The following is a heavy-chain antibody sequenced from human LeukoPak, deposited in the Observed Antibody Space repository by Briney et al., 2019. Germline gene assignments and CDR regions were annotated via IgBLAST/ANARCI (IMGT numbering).Heavy chain of an antibody. D-gene: IGHD3-10*01. V-gene: IGHV1-2*04. Sequence: ASVKVSCKASGYTFTGYYMHWVRQAPGQGLEWMGWINPNSGGTNYAQKFQGWVTMTRDTSISTAYMELSRLRSDDTAVYYCAREEEVRGVAPEHYFDYWGQGTLVTVSS. J-gene: IGHJ4*02. CDR2: INPNSGGT. CDR3: AREEEVRGVAPEHYFDY. CDR1: GYTFTGYY.